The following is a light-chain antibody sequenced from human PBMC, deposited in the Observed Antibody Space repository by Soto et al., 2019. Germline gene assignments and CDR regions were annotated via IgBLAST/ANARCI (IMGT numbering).Light chain of an antibody. CDR3: QQYDSYSNP. Sequence: DVQLIQSPSTLSASIGDRVTITCRVSQPIRDWVAWYQQKPGKAPKLLIYDATSSDSGVPSRFSGSGSETEFTLTISSLQPVDFATYYCQQYDSYSNPFGQGTRVEL. V-gene: IGKV1-5*01. J-gene: IGKJ1*01. CDR1: QPIRDW. CDR2: DAT.